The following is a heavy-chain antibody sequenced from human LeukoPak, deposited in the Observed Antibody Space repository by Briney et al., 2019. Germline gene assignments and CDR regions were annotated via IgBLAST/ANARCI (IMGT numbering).Heavy chain of an antibody. D-gene: IGHD6-13*01. CDR3: AKGDAAGAYRTDF. Sequence: GGSLRLSCVASGISLRSYSVHWVRQAPGKGLERVALTSHDESNKKYADSVRGRCTISRDNSRDTVFLQLSNLRHEDTAVYYCAKGDAAGAYRTDFWGPGTRVTVSS. V-gene: IGHV3-30-3*01. CDR2: TSHDESNK. CDR1: GISLRSYS. J-gene: IGHJ4*02.